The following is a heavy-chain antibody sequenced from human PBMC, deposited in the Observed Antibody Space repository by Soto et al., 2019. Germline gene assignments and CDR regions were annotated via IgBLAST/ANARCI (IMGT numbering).Heavy chain of an antibody. D-gene: IGHD2-15*01. CDR2: TYYRSKWYN. J-gene: IGHJ6*02. V-gene: IGHV6-1*01. Sequence: SQTLSLTCVISGNSVSSNSAAWIWIRQSPSRGLEWLGRTYYRSKWYNDYAVSVKSRITINPDTSKNKFSLHLDSVIPEDTAVYYCAGAASFRGKDVWGQGTPVTVSS. CDR3: AGAASFRGKDV. CDR1: GNSVSSNSAA.